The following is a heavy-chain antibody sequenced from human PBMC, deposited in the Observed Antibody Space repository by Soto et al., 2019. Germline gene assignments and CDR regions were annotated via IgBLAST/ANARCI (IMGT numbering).Heavy chain of an antibody. D-gene: IGHD1-7*01. CDR2: IKSRTDGETT. CDR3: TTGTGTVAD. CDR1: GFTFTNAW. Sequence: EVQLVESGGGLVKPGGSLRLSCAASGFTFTNAWMNWVRQAPGKGLEWVGRIKSRTDGETTDYVAPVQGRFSISRDDSKNTVYLQMNSLKIEGTAVYYCTTGTGTVADWGQGTLVIVSS. J-gene: IGHJ4*02. V-gene: IGHV3-15*07.